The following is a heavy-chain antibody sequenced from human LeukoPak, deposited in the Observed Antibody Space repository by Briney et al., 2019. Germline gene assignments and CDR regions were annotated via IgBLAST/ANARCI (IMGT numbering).Heavy chain of an antibody. Sequence: GASVKVSCKASGYTFTSYGISWVRQAPGKGLEWMGGFDPEDGETIYAQKFQGRVTMTEDTSTDTAYMELSSLRSEDTAVYYCATMTAPRGYWGQGTLVTVSS. J-gene: IGHJ4*02. D-gene: IGHD3-16*01. CDR3: ATMTAPRGY. CDR2: FDPEDGET. V-gene: IGHV1-24*01. CDR1: GYTFTSYG.